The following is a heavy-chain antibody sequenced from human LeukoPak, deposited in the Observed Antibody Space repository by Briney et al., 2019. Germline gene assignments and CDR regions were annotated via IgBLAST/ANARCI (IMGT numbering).Heavy chain of an antibody. Sequence: SVKVSCKASGGTFSSYAISWVRQAPGQGLEWMGGIIPIFGTANYAQKFQGGVTITTDESTSTAYMELSSLRSEDTAVYYCASPAAGSRGYYFDYWGQGTLVTVSS. CDR2: IIPIFGTA. CDR1: GGTFSSYA. CDR3: ASPAAGSRGYYFDY. D-gene: IGHD6-13*01. J-gene: IGHJ4*02. V-gene: IGHV1-69*05.